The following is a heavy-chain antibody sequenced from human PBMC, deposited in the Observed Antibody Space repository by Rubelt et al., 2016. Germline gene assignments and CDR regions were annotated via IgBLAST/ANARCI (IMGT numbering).Heavy chain of an antibody. CDR2: IIPIFGTA. D-gene: IGHD3-9*01. CDR1: GGTFSSYA. J-gene: IGHJ3*02. V-gene: IGHV1-69*06. CDR3: ARGAGGRYFDWYDAFDI. Sequence: QVQLVQSGAEVKKPGSSVKVSCKASGGTFSSYAISWVRQAPGQGLEWMGGIIPIFGTANYAQKFQGRVTNTADKSTSTVYMELSSLRSEDTAVYYCARGAGGRYFDWYDAFDIWGQGTMVTVSS.